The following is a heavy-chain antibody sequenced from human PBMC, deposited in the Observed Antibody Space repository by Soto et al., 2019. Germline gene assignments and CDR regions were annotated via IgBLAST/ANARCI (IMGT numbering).Heavy chain of an antibody. CDR1: GFTFSSYG. J-gene: IGHJ4*02. CDR3: AKDSYGNWLPSNLFDY. V-gene: IGHV3-23*01. CDR2: ISASGGTT. Sequence: ELQLLESGGGLVQPGGSLRLSCAASGFTFSSYGMSWVRKAPGKGLEWVSGISASGGTTYYAESVKGRFTISRDNSKNTLYLQMNSLRAEDTAVYHCAKDSYGNWLPSNLFDYWGQGTLVTVSS. D-gene: IGHD3-9*01.